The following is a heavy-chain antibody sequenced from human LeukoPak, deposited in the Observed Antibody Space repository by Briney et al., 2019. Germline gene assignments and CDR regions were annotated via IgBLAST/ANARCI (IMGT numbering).Heavy chain of an antibody. CDR1: GGSISSSSYY. J-gene: IGHJ6*03. D-gene: IGHD3-10*01. V-gene: IGHV4-39*01. CDR2: IHYPGSI. CDR3: ARQSYGSGTDNYYMDV. Sequence: SETLSLTCVVSGGSISSSSYYWGWVRQPPGKGLEWIGSIHYPGSIYSNPSLKSRVTLSEDTSKNQFSLKLSSVTAADTAVYYCARQSYGSGTDNYYMDVWGKGTTVTVSS.